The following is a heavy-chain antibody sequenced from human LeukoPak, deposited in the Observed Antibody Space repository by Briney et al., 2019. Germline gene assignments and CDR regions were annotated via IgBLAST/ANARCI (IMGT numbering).Heavy chain of an antibody. D-gene: IGHD6-13*01. Sequence: PSETLSLTCAVYGGSFSGYYWSWIRQPPGKGLEWIGEINHSGSTNYNPSLKSRVTLSVDTSKNKFSLKLSSVTAADTAVYYCARGLGIAAAQWGQGTLVTVSS. J-gene: IGHJ1*01. CDR3: ARGLGIAAAQ. V-gene: IGHV4-34*01. CDR2: INHSGST. CDR1: GGSFSGYY.